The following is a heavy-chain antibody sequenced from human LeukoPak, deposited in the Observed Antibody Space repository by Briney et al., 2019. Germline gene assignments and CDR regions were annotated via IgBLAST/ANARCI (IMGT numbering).Heavy chain of an antibody. D-gene: IGHD3-22*01. CDR1: GGSISSYS. V-gene: IGHV4-59*01. CDR3: ARGFPVDSSGYRLQYFQH. Sequence: SETLSLTCTVSGGSISSYSWSWIRQPPGKGLEWIGYVYYSGSTNYNPSLKSRVTISVDTSKNQFSVKLSSVTAADTAVYYCARGFPVDSSGYRLQYFQHWGQGTLVTVSS. J-gene: IGHJ1*01. CDR2: VYYSGST.